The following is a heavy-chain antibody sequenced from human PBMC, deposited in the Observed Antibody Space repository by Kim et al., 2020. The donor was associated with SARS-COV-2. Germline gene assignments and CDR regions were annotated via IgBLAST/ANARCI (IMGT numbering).Heavy chain of an antibody. V-gene: IGHV3-7*01. CDR3: AREDGYNTFDL. J-gene: IGHJ5*02. Sequence: GGYLRLSCTASGFSFSRYWMSWVRQAPGKGPEWVANIKQDGSEKQYVDSVVGRFAVSRDNAKNSLFLQMNTLRAEDTAIYYCAREDGYNTFDLWGQGTLV. CDR1: GFSFSRYW. CDR2: IKQDGSEK. D-gene: IGHD2-2*03.